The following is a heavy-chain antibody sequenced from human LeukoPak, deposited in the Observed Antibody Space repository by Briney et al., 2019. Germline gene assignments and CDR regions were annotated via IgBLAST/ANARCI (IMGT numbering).Heavy chain of an antibody. J-gene: IGHJ6*03. V-gene: IGHV1-69*06. Sequence: ASVKVSCKASGGTFSSYAISWVRQAPGQGLEWMGGIIPIFGTANYAQKFQGRVTITADKSTSTAYMELSSLRSEDTAVYYCAGQRSIAARPMGYYYYMDVWGKGTTVTVSS. D-gene: IGHD6-6*01. CDR3: AGQRSIAARPMGYYYYMDV. CDR1: GGTFSSYA. CDR2: IIPIFGTA.